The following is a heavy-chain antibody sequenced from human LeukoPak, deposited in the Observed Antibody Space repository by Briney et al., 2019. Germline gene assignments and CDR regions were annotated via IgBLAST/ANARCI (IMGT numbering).Heavy chain of an antibody. CDR3: ARRQFNWGSAFDI. J-gene: IGHJ3*02. V-gene: IGHV3-7*01. Sequence: PGGSLRLSCVVSGFTFSSYWMSWVRRAPGKGLEWVANIKQDGSEKYYVDSVKGRFTISRDNAKNSLYLQMNSLRAEDTAVYYCARRQFNWGSAFDIWGQGTMVTVSS. CDR1: GFTFSSYW. CDR2: IKQDGSEK. D-gene: IGHD7-27*01.